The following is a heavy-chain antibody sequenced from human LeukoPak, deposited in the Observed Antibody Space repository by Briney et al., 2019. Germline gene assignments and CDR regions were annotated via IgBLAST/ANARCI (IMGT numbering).Heavy chain of an antibody. D-gene: IGHD3-3*01. CDR1: GYTFTIYG. CDR3: ARAWSRRDYYYYMDV. V-gene: IGHV1-18*01. CDR2: ISAYNCNT. J-gene: IGHJ6*03. Sequence: ASVKVSCKASGYTFTIYGISWVRQAPGQGLEWMGWISAYNCNTHYAQKFQGRVTMTTDTSTSTAYMELRSLRSDDTAVYYCARAWSRRDYYYYMDVWGKGTTVTVSS.